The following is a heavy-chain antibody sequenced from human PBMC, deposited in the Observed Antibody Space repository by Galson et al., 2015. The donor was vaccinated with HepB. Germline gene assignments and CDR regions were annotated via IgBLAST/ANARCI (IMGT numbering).Heavy chain of an antibody. CDR1: GYSFTSYW. V-gene: IGHV5-10-1*01. J-gene: IGHJ5*02. D-gene: IGHD3-10*01. Sequence: QSGAEVKKPGESLRISCKGSGYSFTSYWISWVRQMPGKGLEWMGRIDPSDSYTNYSPSFQGHVTISADKSISTAYLQWSSLKASDTAMYYCARHALRIWFGELPFNWFDPWGQGTLVTVSS. CDR2: IDPSDSYT. CDR3: ARHALRIWFGELPFNWFDP.